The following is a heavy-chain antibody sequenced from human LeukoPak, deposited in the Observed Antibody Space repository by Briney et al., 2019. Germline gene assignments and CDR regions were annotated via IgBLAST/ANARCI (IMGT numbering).Heavy chain of an antibody. CDR3: TRRDFGYYDSSAYLDY. D-gene: IGHD3-22*01. CDR1: GFTVSSNY. J-gene: IGHJ4*02. CDR2: IYSGGKT. Sequence: GGSLRLSCAVSGFTVSSNYMIWVRQAPGKGLEWVSLIYSGGKTYYADSVKGRLNISRDNSKNTVYLQMNSLRAEDTAVYYCTRRDFGYYDSSAYLDYWGQGTLVTVSS. V-gene: IGHV3-53*01.